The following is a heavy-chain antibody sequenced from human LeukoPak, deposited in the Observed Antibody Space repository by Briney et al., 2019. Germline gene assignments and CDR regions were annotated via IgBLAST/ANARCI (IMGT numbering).Heavy chain of an antibody. V-gene: IGHV4-31*03. CDR3: ARGAGSSTWRTFYYFDY. CDR2: IYYSGST. CDR1: GGSISSGGYY. J-gene: IGHJ4*02. D-gene: IGHD3-10*01. Sequence: SETLSLTCTVSGGSISSGGYYWSWIRQHPGKGLEWIGYIYYSGSTYYNPSLESRVTISVDTSKNQFSLKLSSVTAADTAVYYCARGAGSSTWRTFYYFDYWGQGTLVTVSS.